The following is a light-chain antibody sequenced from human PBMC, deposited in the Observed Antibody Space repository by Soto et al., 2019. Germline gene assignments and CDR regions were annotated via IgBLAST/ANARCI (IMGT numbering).Light chain of an antibody. CDR1: QSVSSN. J-gene: IGKJ1*01. CDR2: GAS. V-gene: IGKV3-15*01. Sequence: ELVMTQSAATLSVSPGERATLSCRASQSVSSNLAWYQQKPGQAPRLLIYGASTRATGIPARFSGSGSGTEFTLTISSLQSEDFAVYYCQQYNNWPPTWTFGQGTKVDIK. CDR3: QQYNNWPPTWT.